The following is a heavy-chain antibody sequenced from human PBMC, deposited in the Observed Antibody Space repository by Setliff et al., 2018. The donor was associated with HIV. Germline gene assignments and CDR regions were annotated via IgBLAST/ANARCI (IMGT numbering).Heavy chain of an antibody. D-gene: IGHD3-10*01. J-gene: IGHJ6*03. V-gene: IGHV3-9*01. CDR2: ITWSSDSI. Sequence: GGSLRLSCAASGFNFKDFAMHWVRQPPGKGLEWVSGITWSSDSIAYADSVRGRFTTSRDNAKNSLYLQMDSLRAEDTAVYYCARVVDTSGGYWGSFYRYMDVWGKGTTVTVSS. CDR1: GFNFKDFA. CDR3: ARVVDTSGGYWGSFYRYMDV.